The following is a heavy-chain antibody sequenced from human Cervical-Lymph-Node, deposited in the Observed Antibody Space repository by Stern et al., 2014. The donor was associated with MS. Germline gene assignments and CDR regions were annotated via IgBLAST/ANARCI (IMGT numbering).Heavy chain of an antibody. J-gene: IGHJ6*02. CDR1: GGFGTSGKYY. CDR2: IYYSGST. V-gene: IGHV4-61*01. Sequence: QVQLQESGPGLVKPSQTLSLTCTVAGGFGTSGKYYWSWIRQHPGKGLEWIGYIYYSGSTNYNLSLKSRVTISVDTSKNQFSLKLTSVTAADTAVYFCARADYSNPNYSYYGVGVWGQGTTVTVSS. D-gene: IGHD4-11*01. CDR3: ARADYSNPNYSYYGVGV.